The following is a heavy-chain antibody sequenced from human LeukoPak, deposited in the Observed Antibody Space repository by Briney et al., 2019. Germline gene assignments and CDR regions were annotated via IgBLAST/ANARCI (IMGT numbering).Heavy chain of an antibody. CDR2: ISYDGSNK. Sequence: PGRSLRLSCAASGFTFSIYGMHWVRQAPGKGREWVAVISYDGSNKYYADSVKGRFTISIDNSKNTLYLQMNSLRAEDTAVYYCAKIDLLIVVVIDDAFDIWGQGTMVTVSS. CDR3: AKIDLLIVVVIDDAFDI. D-gene: IGHD3-22*01. J-gene: IGHJ3*02. V-gene: IGHV3-30*18. CDR1: GFTFSIYG.